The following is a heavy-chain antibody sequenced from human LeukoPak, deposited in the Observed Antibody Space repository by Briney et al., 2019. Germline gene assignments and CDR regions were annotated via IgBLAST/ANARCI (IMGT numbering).Heavy chain of an antibody. CDR3: ARGGYSSGMDV. CDR2: ISYDGSLK. V-gene: IGHV3-30*04. J-gene: IGHJ6*02. Sequence: PGGSLRLSCVASGFSFSTYAMDWVRQAPGKGLEWVAVISYDGSLKYYGESVKGRFTISRDNSKDTLYLRMNNLRVEDTAVYYCARGGYSSGMDVWGQGTTVTVSS. CDR1: GFSFSTYA. D-gene: IGHD5-18*01.